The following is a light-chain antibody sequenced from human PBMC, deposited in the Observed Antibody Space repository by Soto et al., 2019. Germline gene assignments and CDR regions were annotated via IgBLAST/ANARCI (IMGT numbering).Light chain of an antibody. J-gene: IGKJ1*01. CDR1: QSVSSNY. V-gene: IGKV3-20*01. CDR2: GAS. CDR3: QQYGSSPPT. Sequence: EIVLTQSPGTLSLSRGERATLSCRASQSVSSNYLAWYQWKPGQAPRLLIYGASNRATGIPNRFSGSGSGTDFTLTITRLEPEDFVVYYCQQYGSSPPTFGQGTKVEI.